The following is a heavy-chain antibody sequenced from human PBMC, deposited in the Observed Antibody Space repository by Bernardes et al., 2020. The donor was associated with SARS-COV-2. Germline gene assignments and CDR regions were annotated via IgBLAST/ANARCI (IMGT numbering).Heavy chain of an antibody. Sequence: ASVKVSCKASGYTFTTYDINWVRHVPGQGLEWMGWMSPRGGATGYAQKFEGRVRMTRDTSINTAYLELSSLRPEDTAIYYCAKVRDYYDSSGLDYWGQGSLVSVSS. J-gene: IGHJ4*02. CDR1: GYTFTTYD. CDR2: MSPRGGAT. D-gene: IGHD3-22*01. CDR3: AKVRDYYDSSGLDY. V-gene: IGHV1-8*01.